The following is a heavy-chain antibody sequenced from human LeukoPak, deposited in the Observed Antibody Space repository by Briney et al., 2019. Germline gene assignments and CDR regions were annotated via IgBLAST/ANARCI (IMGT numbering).Heavy chain of an antibody. J-gene: IGHJ6*02. Sequence: ASVKVSCKASGGTFSSYAISWVRQAPGQGLEWMGIINPSGGSTSYAQKFQGRVTMTRDTSTSTVYMELSSLRSEDTAVYYCARDSVDFGVSYEVFYGMDVWGQGTTVTVSS. CDR1: GGTFSSYA. CDR2: INPSGGST. V-gene: IGHV1-46*01. CDR3: ARDSVDFGVSYEVFYGMDV. D-gene: IGHD3-3*01.